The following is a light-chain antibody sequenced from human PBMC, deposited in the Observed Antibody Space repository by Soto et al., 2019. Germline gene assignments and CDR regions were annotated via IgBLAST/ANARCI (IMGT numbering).Light chain of an antibody. CDR2: HTS. Sequence: EIVLTQSPGTLSLSKGQRASLSCRASQNVDRNYLAWYQQRPGQAPRVLIHHTSRRASGIPDRFSGAGSGTDFTLTVSRLEPEDFAVYCCHQHTQSPGTFGQGTKGEIK. V-gene: IGKV3-20*01. CDR3: HQHTQSPGT. CDR1: QNVDRNY. J-gene: IGKJ1*01.